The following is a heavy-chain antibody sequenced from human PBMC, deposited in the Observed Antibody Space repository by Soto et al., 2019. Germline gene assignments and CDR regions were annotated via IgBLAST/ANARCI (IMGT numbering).Heavy chain of an antibody. J-gene: IGHJ6*02. CDR3: ARDGANYYYYGMDV. V-gene: IGHV4-30-4*01. CDR2: IYYSGST. CDR1: GGSISSGDYY. Sequence: SETLSLTCTVSGGSISSGDYYWSWIRQPPGKGLEWIGYIYYSGSTYYNPSLKSRVTISVDTSKNQFSLKLSSVTAADTAVYYCARDGANYYYYGMDVWGQGTTVTVSS. D-gene: IGHD1-26*01.